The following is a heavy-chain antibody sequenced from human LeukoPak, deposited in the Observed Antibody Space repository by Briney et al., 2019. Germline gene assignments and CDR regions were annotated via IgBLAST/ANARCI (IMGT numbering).Heavy chain of an antibody. J-gene: IGHJ4*02. D-gene: IGHD2-15*01. CDR2: ISGGGGST. CDR3: AKDRYCGGGTCYWSYFDY. CDR1: GFTFRTYA. V-gene: IGHV3-23*01. Sequence: GGSLRLSCAASGFTFRTYAMSWVRQAPGKGLEWVSAISGGGGSTYYADSVKGRFTISRDNSKNTLFLRMNSLRAEDTAVYYCAKDRYCGGGTCYWSYFDYWGQGTLVTVSS.